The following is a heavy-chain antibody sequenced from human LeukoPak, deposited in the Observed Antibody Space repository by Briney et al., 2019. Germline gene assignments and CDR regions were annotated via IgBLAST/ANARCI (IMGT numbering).Heavy chain of an antibody. Sequence: KPGGSLRLSCAASGFTFSSYSMNWVRQAPGKGLEWVSSISSSSSYIYYADSVKGRFTISRDNAKNSLYLQMNSLRAEYTAVYYCAREGYSYGHFDYWGQGTLVTVSS. J-gene: IGHJ4*02. D-gene: IGHD5-18*01. V-gene: IGHV3-21*01. CDR3: AREGYSYGHFDY. CDR2: ISSSSSYI. CDR1: GFTFSSYS.